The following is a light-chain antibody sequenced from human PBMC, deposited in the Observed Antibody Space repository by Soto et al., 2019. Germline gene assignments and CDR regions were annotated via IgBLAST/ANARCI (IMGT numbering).Light chain of an antibody. V-gene: IGKV3-11*01. CDR3: HQYTNWLALT. Sequence: ELLLPTSQGTLSFSPGERAPIYCRASQSVSSYLAWYQQKPGQAHRLLIYDASNRATGIPARFSGSGSGTDFTLTISRLEPEDSAVYYCHQYTNWLALTVGRGTKGDI. CDR2: DAS. J-gene: IGKJ4*01. CDR1: QSVSSY.